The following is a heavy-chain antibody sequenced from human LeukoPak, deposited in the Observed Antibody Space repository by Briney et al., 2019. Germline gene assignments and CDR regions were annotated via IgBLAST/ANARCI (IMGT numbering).Heavy chain of an antibody. CDR1: VDTFTRFV. CDR2: MNPNSGNT. Sequence: GASVKVSCKACVDTFTRFVKNTVREATGQGLEWMGWMNPNSGNTGYAQKFQGRVTMTRNTSISTPYMELSRPRPADEDAYDYARAVSSGGVHYYYYMDVWGKGTTVTVSS. V-gene: IGHV1-8*01. D-gene: IGHD3-22*01. J-gene: IGHJ6*03. CDR3: ARAVSSGGVHYYYYMDV.